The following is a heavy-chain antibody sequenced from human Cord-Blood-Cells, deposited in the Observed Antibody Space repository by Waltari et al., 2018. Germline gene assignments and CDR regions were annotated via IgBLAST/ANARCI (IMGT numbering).Heavy chain of an antibody. CDR3: ARLNRPLQYYYYGMDV. CDR2: IYPGDSET. D-gene: IGHD4-4*01. Sequence: EVQLVQSGAEVKKPGESLKISCKGSGYSFTSYCIGWVRQMPGKGLEWMGIIYPGDSETRYSTSFQGQVTSSADKSISTAYLQWSSLKASDTAMYYGARLNRPLQYYYYGMDVWGQGTTVTVSS. J-gene: IGHJ6*02. V-gene: IGHV5-51*01. CDR1: GYSFTSYC.